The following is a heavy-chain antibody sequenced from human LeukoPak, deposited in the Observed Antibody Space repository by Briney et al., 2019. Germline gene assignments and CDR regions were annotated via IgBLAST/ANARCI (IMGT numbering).Heavy chain of an antibody. CDR2: ISGSSSYT. CDR1: GFTFSDYY. D-gene: IGHD3-10*01. V-gene: IGHV3-11*05. Sequence: GGSLRLSCAASGFTFSDYYMTWIRQAPGKGLEWVSWISGSSSYTNYADSVKGRLTISRDNAKNSLYLQMNSLRDEDTAVYYCARVILKYYGSGPFDYWGQGTLVTVSS. J-gene: IGHJ4*02. CDR3: ARVILKYYGSGPFDY.